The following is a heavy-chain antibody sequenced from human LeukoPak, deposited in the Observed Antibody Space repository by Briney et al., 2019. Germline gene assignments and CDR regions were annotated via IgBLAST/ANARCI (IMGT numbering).Heavy chain of an antibody. CDR1: GGSISSSNW. Sequence: SETLSLTCAVSGGSISSSNWWSWVRQPPGQGLEWIGEIYHSGSTNYNPSLKSRVTISVDKSKNQFSLKLSSVTAADTAVYYCARDKYYYDSSGYSHWFDPWGQGTLVTVSS. J-gene: IGHJ5*02. CDR3: ARDKYYYDSSGYSHWFDP. D-gene: IGHD3-22*01. V-gene: IGHV4-4*02. CDR2: IYHSGST.